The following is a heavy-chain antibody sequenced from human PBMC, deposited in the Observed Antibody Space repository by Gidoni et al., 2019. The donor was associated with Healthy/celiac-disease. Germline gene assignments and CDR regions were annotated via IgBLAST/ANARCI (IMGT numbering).Heavy chain of an antibody. CDR3: ARGHWIAAAGNGMDV. V-gene: IGHV3-53*01. Sequence: EVQLLESGGGLIQPGGSLRLSCAASGFPVSSNYMSWVRQAPGKGLEWVSVIYSGGSTYYADSVKGRFTISRDNSKNTLYLQMNSLRAEDTAVYYCARGHWIAAAGNGMDVWGQGTTVTVSS. D-gene: IGHD6-13*01. J-gene: IGHJ6*02. CDR1: GFPVSSNY. CDR2: IYSGGST.